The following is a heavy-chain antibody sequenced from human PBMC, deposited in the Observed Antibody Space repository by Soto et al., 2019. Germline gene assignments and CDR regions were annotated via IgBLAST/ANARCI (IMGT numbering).Heavy chain of an antibody. D-gene: IGHD2-21*02. V-gene: IGHV3-15*07. CDR3: TTCLTAAPRRFDP. Sequence: EVQLVESGGGLVKPGGSLRLSCAASGFTFSNAWLIWVRQAPGRGLEWVGRIKSKADGGTTDYAAPVKGRFTISRDDSENTVYLQRNSLKPEDTAVYYCTTCLTAAPRRFDPWGQGTLVTVSS. CDR2: IKSKADGGTT. J-gene: IGHJ5*02. CDR1: GFTFSNAW.